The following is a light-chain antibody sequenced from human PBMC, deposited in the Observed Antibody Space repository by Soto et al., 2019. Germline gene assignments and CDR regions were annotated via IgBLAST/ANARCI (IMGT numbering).Light chain of an antibody. CDR3: QPYASSSDT. V-gene: IGKV3-20*01. CDR2: DAS. Sequence: EIVLTQSPGTLSLSPGERATLSCRASQTVSSAYLAWYQQKPGQAPRLLIYDASSRATGIPDRLSGSGSGTDFTLTISRLEPEDCAVYYCQPYASSSDTFGGGTKVEIK. CDR1: QTVSSAY. J-gene: IGKJ4*01.